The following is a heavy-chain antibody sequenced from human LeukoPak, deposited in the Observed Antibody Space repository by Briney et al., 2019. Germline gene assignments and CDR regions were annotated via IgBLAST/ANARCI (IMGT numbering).Heavy chain of an antibody. V-gene: IGHV3-53*01. CDR1: GFSVSTSY. CDR2: LYDSGDT. J-gene: IGHJ4*02. D-gene: IGHD3-22*01. CDR3: ARAAYDSGGYTANHDF. Sequence: GGSLRLSCAVSGFSVSTSYMSWVRQAPGKGLEYVSVLYDSGDTYYAESVKGRFTISRDNSKNTVYLQMNSLRVEDTAVYYCARAAYDSGGYTANHDFWGQGTLVTVSS.